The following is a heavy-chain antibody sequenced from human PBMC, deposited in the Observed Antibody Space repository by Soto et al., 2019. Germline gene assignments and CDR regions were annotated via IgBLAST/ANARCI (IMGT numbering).Heavy chain of an antibody. CDR3: ARGVPGGNGRTWFDP. CDR2: ISAYNGNT. CDR1: GYTFTSYG. J-gene: IGHJ5*02. Sequence: ASVKVSCKASGYTFTSYGISWVRQAPGQGLEWMGWISAYNGNTNYAQKLQDRVTMTTDTSTSTAYMELRSLRSDDTAVYYCARGVPGGNGRTWFDPWGQGTLVTVSS. V-gene: IGHV1-18*01. D-gene: IGHD2-15*01.